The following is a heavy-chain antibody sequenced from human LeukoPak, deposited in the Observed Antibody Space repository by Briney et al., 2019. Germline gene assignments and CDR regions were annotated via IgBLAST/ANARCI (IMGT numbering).Heavy chain of an antibody. CDR2: INPSGGST. V-gene: IGHV1-46*01. Sequence: ASVKVSCKASGYTFTSCYMHWVRQAPGQGLEWMGIINPSGGSTSYAQKFQGRVTMTRDTSTSTVYMELSSLRSEDTAVYYCAREARRGGGTYYFDYWGQGTLVTVSS. CDR3: AREARRGGGTYYFDY. CDR1: GYTFTSCY. J-gene: IGHJ4*02. D-gene: IGHD3-16*01.